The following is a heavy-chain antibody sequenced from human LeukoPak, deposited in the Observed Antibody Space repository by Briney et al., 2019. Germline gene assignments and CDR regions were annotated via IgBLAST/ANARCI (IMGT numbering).Heavy chain of an antibody. CDR1: GFTFSSYS. CDR2: ISSSSSYI. J-gene: IGHJ4*02. V-gene: IGHV3-21*01. Sequence: GGSLRLSCAASGFTFSSYSMNWVRQAPGKGLEWVSSISSSSSYIYYADSVKGRFTISRDNAKNSLYLQMNSLRAEDTAVYYCARDLVRVVYNSSRVSGFDYWGQGTLVTVSS. D-gene: IGHD2-8*02. CDR3: ARDLVRVVYNSSRVSGFDY.